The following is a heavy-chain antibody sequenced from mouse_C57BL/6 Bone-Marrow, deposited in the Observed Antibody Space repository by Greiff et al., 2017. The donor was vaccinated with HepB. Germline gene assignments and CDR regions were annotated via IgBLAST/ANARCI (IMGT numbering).Heavy chain of an antibody. J-gene: IGHJ1*03. Sequence: EVQLQQSGAELVRPGASVKLSCTASGFNIKDDYMHWVKQRPEPGLEWIGWIDPENGDTEYASKFQGKATITADTSSNTAYRQLSSLTSEDTAVYYWTTSFYYYGSSYVCWYFDVWGTGTTVTVSS. CDR1: GFNIKDDY. D-gene: IGHD1-1*01. CDR2: IDPENGDT. CDR3: TTSFYYYGSSYVCWYFDV. V-gene: IGHV14-4*01.